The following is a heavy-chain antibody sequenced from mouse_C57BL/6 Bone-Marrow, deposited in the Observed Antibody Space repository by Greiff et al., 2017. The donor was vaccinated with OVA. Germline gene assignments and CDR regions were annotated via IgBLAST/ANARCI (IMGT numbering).Heavy chain of an antibody. CDR1: GYTFTSYW. V-gene: IGHV1-69*01. CDR2: IDPSDSYT. CDR3: ARRVLRQYYFDY. Sequence: QVQLKQPGAELVMPGASVKLSCKASGYTFTSYWMHWVKQRPGQGLEWIGEIDPSDSYTNYNQKFKGKSTLTVDKSSSTAYMQLSSLTSEDSAVYYCARRVLRQYYFDYWGQGTTLTVSS. D-gene: IGHD1-1*01. J-gene: IGHJ2*01.